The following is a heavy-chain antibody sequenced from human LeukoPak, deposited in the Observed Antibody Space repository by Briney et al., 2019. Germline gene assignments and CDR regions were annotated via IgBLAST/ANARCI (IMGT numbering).Heavy chain of an antibody. J-gene: IGHJ4*02. CDR3: AKDLGAVAANFDY. V-gene: IGHV3-23*01. D-gene: IGHD6-19*01. CDR1: GFTFSSYG. Sequence: GGSLRLSCAASGFTFSSYGMSWVRQAPGKGLEWVSAISGSGGSTYYADSVKGRFTISRDNAKNSLYLQMNSLRAEDTAVYYCAKDLGAVAANFDYWGQGTLVTVSS. CDR2: ISGSGGST.